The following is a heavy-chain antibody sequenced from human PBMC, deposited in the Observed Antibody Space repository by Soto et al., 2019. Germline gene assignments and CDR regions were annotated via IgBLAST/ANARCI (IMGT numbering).Heavy chain of an antibody. CDR1: GFSFSTNW. CDR3: KRVEGVL. V-gene: IGHV3-74*03. D-gene: IGHD3-16*01. Sequence: EQLVQSGGGLVRPGGSLTLSCGASGFSFSTNWMHWVRRAPGKGLEWVARINVDGRNTAYADSVKGRFTISRDNAKSLLYQQKKGLTGGDGATYFCKRVEGVLGGQGTQLSVSS. CDR2: INVDGRNT. J-gene: IGHJ4*02.